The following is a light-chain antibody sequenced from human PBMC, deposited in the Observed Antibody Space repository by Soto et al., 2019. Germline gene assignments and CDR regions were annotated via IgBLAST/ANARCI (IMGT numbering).Light chain of an antibody. J-gene: IGKJ1*01. CDR1: QSIVSW. Sequence: DIQMTQSPSTLSASVGDRVTITCRASQSIVSWLAWYQQKPGEAPKLLIYKASSLESGVPARFSGSGSGTEFTLTISRLQPDDFATYFCQQYHGYSWTFGQGTKVEIK. V-gene: IGKV1-5*03. CDR2: KAS. CDR3: QQYHGYSWT.